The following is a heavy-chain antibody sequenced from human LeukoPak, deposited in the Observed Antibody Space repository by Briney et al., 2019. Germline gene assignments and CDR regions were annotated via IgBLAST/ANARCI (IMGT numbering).Heavy chain of an antibody. V-gene: IGHV4-34*01. J-gene: IGHJ5*02. CDR1: GGSFSGYY. CDR3: ARGRTIIADYCSSTSCSHRRWFDP. D-gene: IGHD2-2*01. Sequence: SETLSLTCAVYGGSFSGYYWSWIRQPPGKGLEWIGEINHIVRTNYNPSLKSRVTISVDTSKNQFSLKLSSVTAADTAVYYCARGRTIIADYCSSTSCSHRRWFDPWGQGTLVTVSS. CDR2: INHIVRT.